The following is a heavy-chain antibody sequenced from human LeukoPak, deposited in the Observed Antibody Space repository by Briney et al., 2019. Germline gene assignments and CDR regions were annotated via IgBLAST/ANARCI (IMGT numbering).Heavy chain of an antibody. CDR1: GFIFSSHA. CDR2: IWYDGSNQ. Sequence: GGSLRLSCAASGFIFSSHAMHWVRQAPGKGLEWVALIWYDGSNQGYVDSVQGRFIISRDNSKNTLLLQMNSLRAEDTAVYYCARDITGAAGAFDVWGQGTMVTVSS. J-gene: IGHJ3*01. D-gene: IGHD7-27*01. CDR3: ARDITGAAGAFDV. V-gene: IGHV3-33*08.